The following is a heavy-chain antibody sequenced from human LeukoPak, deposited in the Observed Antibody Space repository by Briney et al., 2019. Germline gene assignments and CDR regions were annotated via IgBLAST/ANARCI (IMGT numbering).Heavy chain of an antibody. CDR2: ISYDGSNK. V-gene: IGHV3-30*03. J-gene: IGHJ4*02. CDR3: TRGGLSSRVFY. D-gene: IGHD6-13*01. CDR1: GFTFSSYG. Sequence: PGGSLRLSCAASGFTFSSYGMHWVRQAPGKGLEWVAVISYDGSNKYYADSVKGRFTISRDNSKNTLYPQLNSLRAEDTAVYYCTRGGLSSRVFYWGQGALVTVSS.